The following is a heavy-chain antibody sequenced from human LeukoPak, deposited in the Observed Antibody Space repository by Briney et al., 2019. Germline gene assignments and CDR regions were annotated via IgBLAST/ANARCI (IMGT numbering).Heavy chain of an antibody. J-gene: IGHJ4*02. V-gene: IGHV4-59*01. CDR1: GGSISSYY. CDR3: ARDLEYSYGYFDY. Sequence: PSETLSLTCTVSGGSISSYYWSWIRQPPGKGLEWIGYIYYSGSTNYNPSLKSRVTISVDTSKNQLSLKLSSVTAADTAVYYCARDLEYSYGYFDYWGQGTLVTVSS. CDR2: IYYSGST. D-gene: IGHD5-18*01.